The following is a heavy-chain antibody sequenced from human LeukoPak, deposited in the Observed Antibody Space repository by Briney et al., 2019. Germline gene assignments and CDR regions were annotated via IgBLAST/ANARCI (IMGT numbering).Heavy chain of an antibody. J-gene: IGHJ4*02. CDR2: INPNGGST. D-gene: IGHD3-22*01. V-gene: IGHV1-46*01. Sequence: ASVKVSCKASGYTFTSYYMHWVRQAPGQGLEWMRIINPNGGSTSYAQKFQGRVTMTRDTSTSTVYMELSSLRSEDTAVYYCARGGNYYDSSGYSSGTDYWGQGTLVTVSS. CDR3: ARGGNYYDSSGYSSGTDY. CDR1: GYTFTSYY.